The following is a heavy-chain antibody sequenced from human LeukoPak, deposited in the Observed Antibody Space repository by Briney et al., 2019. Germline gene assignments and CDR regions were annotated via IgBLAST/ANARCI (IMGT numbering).Heavy chain of an antibody. CDR2: ISGSGGST. V-gene: IGHV3-23*01. Sequence: GGSLRLSCAASGFTFSSYAMSWVRQAPGKGLEWVSAISGSGGSTYYADSVKGRFPISRDNSKNTLYLQMNSLRAEDTAVYYCAKDQGSVAAAVSWFDPWGQGTLVTVSS. CDR3: AKDQGSVAAAVSWFDP. CDR1: GFTFSSYA. D-gene: IGHD6-13*01. J-gene: IGHJ5*02.